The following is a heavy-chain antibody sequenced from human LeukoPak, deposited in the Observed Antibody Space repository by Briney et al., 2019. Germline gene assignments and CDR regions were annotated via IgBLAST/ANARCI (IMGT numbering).Heavy chain of an antibody. CDR3: ARVDDYGDYFDY. V-gene: IGHV3-7*01. J-gene: IGHJ4*02. D-gene: IGHD4-17*01. Sequence: GGSLRLSCAASGFTFLNYWMSWVRQAPGKGLEWVANIKKDGSEKYYVDSVKGRFTISRDNAKNSLYLQMNSLRAEDTAVYYCARVDDYGDYFDYWGQGTLVTVSS. CDR1: GFTFLNYW. CDR2: IKKDGSEK.